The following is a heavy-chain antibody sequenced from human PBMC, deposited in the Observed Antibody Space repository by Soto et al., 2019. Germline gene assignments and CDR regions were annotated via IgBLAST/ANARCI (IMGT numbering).Heavy chain of an antibody. Sequence: QVQLVESGGGVVQPGRSLRLSCAASGFTFSSYGMHWVRQAPGKGLEWVAVISYDGSNKYYADSVKGRFTISRDNSKKALYLQVNSLRAEDTAVYYCAKDLAIAAAGSAFDPWGQGTLVTVSS. D-gene: IGHD6-13*01. V-gene: IGHV3-30*18. J-gene: IGHJ5*02. CDR1: GFTFSSYG. CDR3: AKDLAIAAAGSAFDP. CDR2: ISYDGSNK.